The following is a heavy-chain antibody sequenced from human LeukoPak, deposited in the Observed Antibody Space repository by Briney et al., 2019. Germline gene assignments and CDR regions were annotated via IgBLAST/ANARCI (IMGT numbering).Heavy chain of an antibody. CDR3: ARGDSSGWYVPYYFDY. J-gene: IGHJ4*02. D-gene: IGHD6-19*01. CDR1: GFTFSSYW. Sequence: GGSLRLSCAASGFTFSSYWMSWVRQAPGKGLEWVANIKQDGSEKYYVDSVKGRFTISRDNAKNSLYLQMNSLRAEDTAVYYCARGDSSGWYVPYYFDYWGQGTLVTVSS. CDR2: IKQDGSEK. V-gene: IGHV3-7*01.